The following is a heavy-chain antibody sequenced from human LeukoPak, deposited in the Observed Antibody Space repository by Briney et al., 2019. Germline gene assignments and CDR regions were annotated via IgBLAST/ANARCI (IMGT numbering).Heavy chain of an antibody. CDR1: GFTVSSNY. CDR3: ARGIAAAGTALYN. CDR2: IYSDGTT. J-gene: IGHJ4*02. D-gene: IGHD6-13*01. Sequence: PGGSLRVSCAVSGFTVSSNYMSWVRQAPGKGLEWVSVIYSDGTTYYADSVKGRFTISRDNSKNTLYLQINSLRAEDTAVYYCARGIAAAGTALYNWGQGTLLTVSS. V-gene: IGHV3-53*01.